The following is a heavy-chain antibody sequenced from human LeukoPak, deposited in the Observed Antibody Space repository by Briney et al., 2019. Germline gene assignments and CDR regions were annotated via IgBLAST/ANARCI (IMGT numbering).Heavy chain of an antibody. D-gene: IGHD3-22*01. CDR1: GFTFSTYR. CDR2: IIQDGSAK. CDR3: ARDPWDDVSGFSGDF. V-gene: IGHV3-7*01. J-gene: IGHJ4*02. Sequence: GGSLRLSCVASGFTFSTYRMSWVRQAPGKGLVWVANIIQDGSAKNYVDSVKGRHTISRDNAKNTLYLQMNSLRDEDTAVYYCARDPWDDVSGFSGDFWGQGTLVAVYS.